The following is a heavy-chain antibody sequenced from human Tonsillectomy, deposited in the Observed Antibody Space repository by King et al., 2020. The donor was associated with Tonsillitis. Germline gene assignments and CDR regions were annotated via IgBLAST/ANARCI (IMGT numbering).Heavy chain of an antibody. V-gene: IGHV4-39*07. Sequence: QLQESGPGLVKPSETLSLTCTVSGGSISSSSYYWGWIRQPPGKGLEWIGSIYYSGSTYYNPSLKSRVTISVDTSKNQFSLKLSSVTAADTAVYYCAGQEVRGVIGYWGQGTLVTVSS. J-gene: IGHJ4*02. D-gene: IGHD3-10*01. CDR2: IYYSGST. CDR1: GGSISSSSYY. CDR3: AGQEVRGVIGY.